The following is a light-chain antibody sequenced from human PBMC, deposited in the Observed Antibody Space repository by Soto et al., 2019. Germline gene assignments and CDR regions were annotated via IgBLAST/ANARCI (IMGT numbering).Light chain of an antibody. CDR3: QSYDTILRAWV. J-gene: IGLJ3*02. CDR2: GNS. CDR1: SSNIGAGYD. V-gene: IGLV1-40*01. Sequence: QSVLTQPPSVSGAPGQRVTISCTGGSSNIGAGYDVHWYRQFPGTAPKLLVYGNSNRPSGISDRFSASKSGSSASLAITGLQAEDEADYYCQSYDTILRAWVFGGGTQLTV.